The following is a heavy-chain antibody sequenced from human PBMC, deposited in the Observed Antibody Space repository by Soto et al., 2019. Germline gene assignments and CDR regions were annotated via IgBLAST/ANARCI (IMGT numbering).Heavy chain of an antibody. CDR3: ARLNGYCISTNCHGYYGMDV. D-gene: IGHD2-2*03. V-gene: IGHV4-39*01. Sequence: SETLSLTCTVSGGSVSSGSYSWGWIRQSPGKGLEWIGTIYSSENTYYNPSLLSRVTISVDTSKNEFSLRLGSVTAADTAVYYCARLNGYCISTNCHGYYGMDVWGQGTTVTVPS. J-gene: IGHJ6*02. CDR2: IYSSENT. CDR1: GGSVSSGSYS.